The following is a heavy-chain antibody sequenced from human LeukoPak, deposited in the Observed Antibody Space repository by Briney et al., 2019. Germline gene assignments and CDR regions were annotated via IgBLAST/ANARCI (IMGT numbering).Heavy chain of an antibody. CDR2: ISYDGSQK. V-gene: IGHV3-30*18. D-gene: IGHD6-19*01. Sequence: GGSLRLSCAASGFTFRNYGMHWVRQAPGKGLEWVAVISYDGSQKYYGDSVKGRFTVSRDNSKNTVYLQINSLRAEDTAVYYCVKVPADAWWLVLDYWGQGTLVTVSS. J-gene: IGHJ4*02. CDR3: VKVPADAWWLVLDY. CDR1: GFTFRNYG.